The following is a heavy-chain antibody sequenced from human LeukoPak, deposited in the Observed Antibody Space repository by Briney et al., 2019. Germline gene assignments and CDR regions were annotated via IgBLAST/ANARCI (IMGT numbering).Heavy chain of an antibody. V-gene: IGHV4-59*01. D-gene: IGHD1-26*01. CDR2: IHYGGST. J-gene: IGHJ4*02. CDR1: GASISSYY. CDR3: ACGTYYYFDY. Sequence: SSETLSLTCTVSGASISSYYWSLIRQPPGKGLEWIGYIHYGGSTNYNPSLKSRVTISVDTSKNQFSLNLNSMTAADTALYYCACGTYYYFDYWGQGTLVTVSS.